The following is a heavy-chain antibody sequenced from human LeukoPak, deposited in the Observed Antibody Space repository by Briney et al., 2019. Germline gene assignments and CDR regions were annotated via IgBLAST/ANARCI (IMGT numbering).Heavy chain of an antibody. J-gene: IGHJ4*02. CDR2: ISWNSDTI. Sequence: GGSLRLSCAASGFMFDDYAMHWVRQAPGKGLEWVSDISWNSDTIDYADSVRGRFTISRDNAKNSLYLQVNSLRSEDTALYYCAKGGCSSTRCYVNSWGQGTLVTVSS. CDR3: AKGGCSSTRCYVNS. CDR1: GFMFDDYA. V-gene: IGHV3-9*01. D-gene: IGHD2-2*01.